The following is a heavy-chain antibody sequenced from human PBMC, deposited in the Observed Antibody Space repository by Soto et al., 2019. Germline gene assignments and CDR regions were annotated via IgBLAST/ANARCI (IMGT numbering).Heavy chain of an antibody. J-gene: IGHJ3*02. CDR2: ITSSSDTI. D-gene: IGHD6-13*01. Sequence: EVQLVESGGDLVQPGGSLRLSCAASGFTFSSYSMTWVRQAPGKGLEWVSYITSSSDTIYYADSVKGRFTISRDNDKNSLYLQMNSLRDEDEAVYYCARDAEDSSSWFDAFDIWGPGTMVTGSS. CDR3: ARDAEDSSSWFDAFDI. CDR1: GFTFSSYS. V-gene: IGHV3-48*02.